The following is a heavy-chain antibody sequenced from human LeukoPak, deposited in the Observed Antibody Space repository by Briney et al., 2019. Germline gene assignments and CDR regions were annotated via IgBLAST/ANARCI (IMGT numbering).Heavy chain of an antibody. V-gene: IGHV1-8*01. CDR2: MNPNSGDT. J-gene: IGHJ4*02. CDR3: ARGLGSYDSSELTWPMISF. D-gene: IGHD3-22*01. CDR1: GYTFTNYE. Sequence: GASVKVSCKASGYTFTNYEINWVRQATGQGLEWGGWMNPNSGDTAYAQKFQGRITMTRSTSISTAYMELSSLRSEDTAVYYCARGLGSYDSSELTWPMISFWGQGTVVTVSS.